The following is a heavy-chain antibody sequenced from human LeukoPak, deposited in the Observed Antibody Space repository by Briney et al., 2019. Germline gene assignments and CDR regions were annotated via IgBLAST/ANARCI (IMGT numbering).Heavy chain of an antibody. CDR1: GFTFDDYA. CDR3: AKGATYKTTTGTDY. J-gene: IGHJ4*02. D-gene: IGHD4-17*01. CDR2: ISWNSGSI. Sequence: GGSLRLSCAASGFTFDDYAMHWVRQAPGKGLEWVSGISWNSGSIGYADSVKGRFTISRDNAKNSLYLQMNSLRAEDTALYYCAKGATYKTTTGTDYWGQGTLVTVSS. V-gene: IGHV3-9*01.